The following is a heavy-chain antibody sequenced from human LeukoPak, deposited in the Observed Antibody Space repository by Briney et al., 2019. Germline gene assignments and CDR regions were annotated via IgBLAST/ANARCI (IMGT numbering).Heavy chain of an antibody. CDR1: GFTFDDYA. D-gene: IGHD6-13*01. CDR2: ISWNSGRI. V-gene: IGHV3-9*01. Sequence: GGSLRLSCAASGFTFDDYAMHWVRQAPGKGLEWVSGISWNSGRIGYADSVKGRFTISRDNAKNSLYLQMNSLRAEDTALYYCAKDMAGYSSSYYGMDVWGQGTTVTVSS. J-gene: IGHJ6*02. CDR3: AKDMAGYSSSYYGMDV.